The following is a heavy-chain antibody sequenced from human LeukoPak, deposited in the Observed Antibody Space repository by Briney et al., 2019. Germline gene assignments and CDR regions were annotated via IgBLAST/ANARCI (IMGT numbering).Heavy chain of an antibody. CDR3: ARDGDYDSSGPGSWFDP. V-gene: IGHV1-18*01. J-gene: IGHJ5*02. Sequence: VASVRVSCKASGYTFTSYGISWVRQAPGQGLEWMGWISAYNGNTNYAQKLQGRVTMTTDTSTSTAYMELRSLRSDDTAVYYCARDGDYDSSGPGSWFDPWGQGTLVTVSS. CDR1: GYTFTSYG. D-gene: IGHD3-22*01. CDR2: ISAYNGNT.